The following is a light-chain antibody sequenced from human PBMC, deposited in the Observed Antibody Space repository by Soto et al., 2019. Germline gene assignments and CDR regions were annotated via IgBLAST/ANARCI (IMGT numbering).Light chain of an antibody. V-gene: IGKV1-27*01. J-gene: IGKJ3*01. Sequence: DIPMTQSPSSVSASVGERVTITCRASQGIASWLAWYQQRPGKVPELLIYEASTLQSGVPSRFSGSGSGTEFTLTISSLQPEDIATYYCQKYDSAPFTFGPGTKVDIK. CDR2: EAS. CDR1: QGIASW. CDR3: QKYDSAPFT.